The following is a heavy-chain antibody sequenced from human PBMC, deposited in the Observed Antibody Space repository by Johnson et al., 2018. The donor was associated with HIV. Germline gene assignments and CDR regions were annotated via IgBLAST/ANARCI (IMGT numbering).Heavy chain of an antibody. J-gene: IGHJ3*02. CDR1: GFTFDDSG. Sequence: EVQLVESGGGVVRPGGSLRLSCAASGFTFDDSGMTWVRHAPGKGLEWVSGVNWNGGSTGYAASVKDRFTISRDTAKNSLYLQMNSLRAEDTALYYCARGKLPAALRRGDAFDIWGQGTMVTVSS. V-gene: IGHV3-20*04. CDR3: ARGKLPAALRRGDAFDI. D-gene: IGHD2-2*01. CDR2: VNWNGGST.